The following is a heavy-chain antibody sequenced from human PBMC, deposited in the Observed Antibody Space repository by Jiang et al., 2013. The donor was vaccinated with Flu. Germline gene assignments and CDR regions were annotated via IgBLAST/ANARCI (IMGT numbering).Heavy chain of an antibody. V-gene: IGHV1-69*06. CDR1: GGSFSSFP. CDR2: VNPIFGTT. J-gene: IGHJ4*02. CDR3: ARSSWGYTYGPFDY. D-gene: IGHD5-24*01. Sequence: SGAEVKKPGSSVKVSCKASGGSFSSFPINWVRQAPGQGPEWMGGVNPIFGTTDYAQKFQGRVTIIADRSTSTAYMDLSSLRSEDTAVYYCARSSWGYTYGPFDYWGQGTLVTVSS.